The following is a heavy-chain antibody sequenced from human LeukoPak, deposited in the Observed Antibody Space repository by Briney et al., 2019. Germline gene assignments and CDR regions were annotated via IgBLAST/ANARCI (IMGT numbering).Heavy chain of an antibody. CDR1: GGSISSYY. CDR2: INHSGST. V-gene: IGHV4-34*01. D-gene: IGHD3-3*01. Sequence: SETLSLTCTVSGGSISSYYWSWIRQPPGKGLEWIGEINHSGSTNYNPSLKSRVTISVDTSKNQFSLKLSSVTAADTAVYYCARGEEAIFGVVTNFDYWGQGTLVTVSS. CDR3: ARGEEAIFGVVTNFDY. J-gene: IGHJ4*02.